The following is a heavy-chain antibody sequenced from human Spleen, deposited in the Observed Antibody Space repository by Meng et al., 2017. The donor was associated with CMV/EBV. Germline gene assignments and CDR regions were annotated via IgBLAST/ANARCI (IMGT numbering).Heavy chain of an antibody. J-gene: IGHJ4*02. V-gene: IGHV1-69*05. CDR1: GGSFSNYA. D-gene: IGHD6-13*01. CDR3: ASEMTAAGTGDFDY. Sequence: YGGSFSNYAMSWVRQAPGQGLEWMGGIIPIFGTTNYAQKFQGRVTITTDESTRTAYMELSSLRSEDTAVYYCASEMTAAGTGDFDYWGQGTLVTVSS. CDR2: IIPIFGTT.